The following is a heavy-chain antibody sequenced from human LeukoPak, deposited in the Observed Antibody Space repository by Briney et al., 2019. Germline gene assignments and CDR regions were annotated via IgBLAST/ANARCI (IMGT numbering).Heavy chain of an antibody. CDR2: IRSKAYGGTT. CDR1: GFTFSDYA. Sequence: GGSLRLSCTASGFTFSDYAMSWVRQAPGKGLEWVGFIRSKAYGGTTEYAASVKGRFTISRDDSKSIAYLQMNSLKTEDTAVYYCTWLLWFGELQYWGQGTLVTVSS. V-gene: IGHV3-49*04. CDR3: TWLLWFGELQY. D-gene: IGHD3-10*01. J-gene: IGHJ4*02.